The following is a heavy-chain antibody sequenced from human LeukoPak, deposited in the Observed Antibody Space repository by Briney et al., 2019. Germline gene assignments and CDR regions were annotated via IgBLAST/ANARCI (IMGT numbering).Heavy chain of an antibody. D-gene: IGHD2-2*01. Sequence: SETLSLTCAVYGGSFSGYYWSWIRQPPGKGLEWIGEINHSGSTNYNPSLKSRVTISVDTSKNQFSLKLSFVTAADTAVYYCARGRSRKYQLLRGFDPWGQGTLVTVSS. CDR3: ARGRSRKYQLLRGFDP. CDR1: GGSFSGYY. V-gene: IGHV4-34*01. CDR2: INHSGST. J-gene: IGHJ5*02.